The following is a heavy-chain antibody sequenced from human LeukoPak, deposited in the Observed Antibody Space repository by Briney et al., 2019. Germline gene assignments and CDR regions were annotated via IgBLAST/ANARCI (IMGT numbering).Heavy chain of an antibody. D-gene: IGHD3-10*02. Sequence: GGSLRLSCAASGFTFSSYAMTWVRQAPGKGLEWVSIISGSGGNTYYADFVKGRFTISRDNAKNSLYLQMNSLRAEDTAVYYCAELGITMIGGVWGKGTTVTISS. CDR3: AELGITMIGGV. J-gene: IGHJ6*04. CDR1: GFTFSSYA. CDR2: ISGSGGNT. V-gene: IGHV3-23*01.